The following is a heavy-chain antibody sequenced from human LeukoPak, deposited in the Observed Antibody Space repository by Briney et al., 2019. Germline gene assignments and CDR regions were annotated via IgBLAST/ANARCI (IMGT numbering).Heavy chain of an antibody. D-gene: IGHD5-12*01. CDR1: GFTFSSYW. CDR3: AYGYGLFHH. CDR2: IKQDRSEK. Sequence: GGSLRLSCAASGFTFSSYWMSWLRQAPGKGLEWVANIKQDRSEKYYANSVKGRFTISRDNAKKSLYLQMSSLRAEDTAVYYCAYGYGLFHHCGQGTLVTVAS. V-gene: IGHV3-7*01. J-gene: IGHJ1*01.